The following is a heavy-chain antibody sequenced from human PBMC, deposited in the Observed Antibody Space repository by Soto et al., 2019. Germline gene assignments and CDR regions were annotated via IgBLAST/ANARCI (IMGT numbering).Heavy chain of an antibody. V-gene: IGHV3-23*01. CDR1: GFTFSSYA. Sequence: GGSLRLSCAASGFTFSSYAMSWVRQAPGKGLEWVSAISGSGGSTYYADSVKGRFTMSRDNSKNTLYLQMNSLRAEDTAVYYCANLTIPSHVYYYYYGLDVWGQGTTVTVSS. CDR2: ISGSGGST. CDR3: ANLTIPSHVYYYYYGLDV. J-gene: IGHJ6*02.